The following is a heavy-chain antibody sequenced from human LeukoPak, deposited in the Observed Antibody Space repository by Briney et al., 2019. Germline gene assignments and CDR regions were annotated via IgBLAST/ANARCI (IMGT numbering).Heavy chain of an antibody. CDR1: GFTFSSAA. V-gene: IGHV3-23*01. D-gene: IGHD5-24*01. Sequence: GGSLRLSCAASGFTFSSAAMTWVRQAPGKGLEWVSLIGSSGGSTYYADSVKGRFTISRDNSKNTLSLQMNSLRVEDTAIYYCAKDIQLSTWGLGAMVTVSS. CDR3: AKDIQLST. J-gene: IGHJ3*01. CDR2: IGSSGGST.